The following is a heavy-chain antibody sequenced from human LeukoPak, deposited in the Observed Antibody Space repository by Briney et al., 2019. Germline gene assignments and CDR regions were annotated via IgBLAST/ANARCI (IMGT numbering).Heavy chain of an antibody. D-gene: IGHD2-2*01. V-gene: IGHV1-24*01. CDR2: FDPENGET. CDR3: ATNRRQRNNVVVPAAMHYYYGMDV. J-gene: IGHJ6*02. CDR1: GYTLTELS. Sequence: ASVKVPCKVSGYTLTELSMHWVRQAPGKGLEWMGGFDPENGETIYAQKFQGRVTMTEDTSTDTAYMELSSLRSEDTAVYYCATNRRQRNNVVVPAAMHYYYGMDVWGQGTTVTVSS.